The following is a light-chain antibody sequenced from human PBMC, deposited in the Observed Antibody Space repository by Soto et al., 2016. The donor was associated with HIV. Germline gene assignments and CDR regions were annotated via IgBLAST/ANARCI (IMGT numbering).Light chain of an antibody. CDR1: QGISSY. J-gene: IGKJ2*01. CDR2: AAS. Sequence: DIQMTQSPSSLSASVGDRVTITCRASQGISSYLAWYQQKPGKAPKLLIYAASTLQSGVPSRFSGSGSGTKFTLTISSLQPEDFATYYCQQYESLPYTFGQGTKVGIK. V-gene: IGKV1-9*01. CDR3: QQYESLPYT.